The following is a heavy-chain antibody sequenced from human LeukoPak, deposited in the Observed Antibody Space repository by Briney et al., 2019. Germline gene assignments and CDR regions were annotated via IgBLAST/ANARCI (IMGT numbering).Heavy chain of an antibody. CDR1: GFTFSSYS. Sequence: PGGSLRLSXAASGFTFSSYSMDWVRQPPGKGLEWVSSITSRSDYIYYADSGKGRFIISRDNARNSVYLQMNGLRVEDTAVYYCARVSGTSITGAFDIWGQGTMVTVSS. CDR3: ARVSGTSITGAFDI. J-gene: IGHJ3*02. CDR2: ITSRSDYI. V-gene: IGHV3-21*01. D-gene: IGHD2-2*01.